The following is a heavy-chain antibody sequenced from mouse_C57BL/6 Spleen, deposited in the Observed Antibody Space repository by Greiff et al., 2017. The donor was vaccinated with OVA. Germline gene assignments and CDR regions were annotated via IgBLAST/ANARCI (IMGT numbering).Heavy chain of an antibody. J-gene: IGHJ1*03. D-gene: IGHD2-10*01. CDR2: IDPSDSYT. Sequence: QVQLQQPGAELVMPGASVKLSCKASGYTFTSYWMHWVKQRPGQGLEWIGEIDPSDSYTNYNQKFKGKSTLTVDKSSSTAYMQLSSLTSEDSAVYYCARSYPGYFDVWGTGTTVTVSS. V-gene: IGHV1-69*01. CDR1: GYTFTSYW. CDR3: ARSYPGYFDV.